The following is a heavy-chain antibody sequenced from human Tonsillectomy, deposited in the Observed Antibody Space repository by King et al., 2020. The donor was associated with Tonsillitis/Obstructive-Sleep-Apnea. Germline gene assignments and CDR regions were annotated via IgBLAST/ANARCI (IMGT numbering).Heavy chain of an antibody. V-gene: IGHV4-34*01. CDR1: GGSFSGYY. CDR2: INHSGST. Sequence: QVQLQQWGAGLLKPSETLSLTCAVYGGSFSGYYWSWIRQPPGKGLEWIGEINHSGSTNYNPSLKSRVTISVDTSKKQFSLKLSSVTAADTAVYYCARETIFGVVNSRPFDYWGQGTLVTVSS. D-gene: IGHD3-3*01. J-gene: IGHJ4*02. CDR3: ARETIFGVVNSRPFDY.